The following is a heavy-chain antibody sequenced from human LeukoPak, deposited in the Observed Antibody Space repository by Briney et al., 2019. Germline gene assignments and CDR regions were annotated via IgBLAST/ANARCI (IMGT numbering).Heavy chain of an antibody. J-gene: IGHJ4*02. CDR3: ARRSTVTTKFDY. CDR2: INHSGST. D-gene: IGHD4-17*01. Sequence: SETLSLTCAVYGGSFSGYYWSWLRQPPGKGLEWIGEINHSGSTNYNPSLKSRVTISVGTSKNQFSLKLSSVTAADTAVYYYARRSTVTTKFDYWGQGTLVTVSS. CDR1: GGSFSGYY. V-gene: IGHV4-34*01.